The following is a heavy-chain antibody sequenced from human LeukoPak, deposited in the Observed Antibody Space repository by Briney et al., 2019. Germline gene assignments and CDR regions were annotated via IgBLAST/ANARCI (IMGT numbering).Heavy chain of an antibody. D-gene: IGHD6-13*01. Sequence: GGSLRLSCAASGLTFSTYAMSWVRHAPGKGLEWVSTISGSGGSTYYAESVKGRFTIYRENSKKTLYLQINSLRAEATAVYYCAKAKYSSSWNLYFDYWGQGTLVTVSS. CDR1: GLTFSTYA. V-gene: IGHV3-23*01. J-gene: IGHJ4*02. CDR2: ISGSGGST. CDR3: AKAKYSSSWNLYFDY.